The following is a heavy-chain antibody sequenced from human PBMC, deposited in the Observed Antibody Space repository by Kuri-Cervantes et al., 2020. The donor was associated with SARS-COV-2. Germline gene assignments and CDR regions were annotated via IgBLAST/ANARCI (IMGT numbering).Heavy chain of an antibody. J-gene: IGHJ3*02. CDR2: ISSSSSTI. V-gene: IGHV3-48*01. D-gene: IGHD2-2*02. CDR1: GFTFSSYS. CDR3: ARDLYLGPRHDAFDI. Sequence: GGSLRLSCAASGFTFSSYSMNWVRQAPGKGLEWVSYISSSSSTIYYADSVKGRFTISRDNAKNSLYLQMNSLRAEDTAVYYCARDLYLGPRHDAFDIRGQGTMVTVSS.